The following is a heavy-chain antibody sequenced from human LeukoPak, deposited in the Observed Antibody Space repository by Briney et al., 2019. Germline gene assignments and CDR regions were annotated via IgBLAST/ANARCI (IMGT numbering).Heavy chain of an antibody. CDR2: INHSGST. Sequence: PSETLSLTCAVYGGSFSGYYWSWIRQPPGKGLEWIGEINHSGSTNYNPSLKSRVTISVDTSKNQFSLKLSSVTAADTAVYYCARGHLSHDSSGYLDYWGQGILVTVSS. CDR1: GGSFSGYY. CDR3: ARGHLSHDSSGYLDY. V-gene: IGHV4-34*01. J-gene: IGHJ4*02. D-gene: IGHD3-22*01.